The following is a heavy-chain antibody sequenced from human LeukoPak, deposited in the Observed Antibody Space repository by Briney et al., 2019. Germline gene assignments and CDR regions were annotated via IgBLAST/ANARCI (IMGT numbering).Heavy chain of an antibody. CDR3: AAYSTRNAREFQS. CDR1: GFTFSSYS. V-gene: IGHV3-21*01. Sequence: PGGSLRPSCAASGFTFSSYSMNWVRQAPGKGLEWVLSISSSSSYIYYADSVKGRFTISRDNAKMSLYLQMNSLRVEDTAVYYCAAYSTRNAREFQSWGQGTLVTVSS. D-gene: IGHD4-11*01. CDR2: ISSSSSYI. J-gene: IGHJ1*01.